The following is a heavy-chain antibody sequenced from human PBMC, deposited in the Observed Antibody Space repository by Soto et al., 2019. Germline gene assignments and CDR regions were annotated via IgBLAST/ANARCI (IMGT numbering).Heavy chain of an antibody. J-gene: IGHJ4*02. Sequence: QVQLQESGPGLVKPSETLSLTCTVSGGSVSSGSYYWSWIRQPPGKGLEWIGYIYYSGSTNYNPSLKSRVPISVETSKNQFSLKLSSVTAADTAVYYWARMGGGGSYLVLGYWGQGTLVTVSS. CDR2: IYYSGST. D-gene: IGHD1-26*01. CDR3: ARMGGGGSYLVLGY. CDR1: GGSVSSGSYY. V-gene: IGHV4-61*01.